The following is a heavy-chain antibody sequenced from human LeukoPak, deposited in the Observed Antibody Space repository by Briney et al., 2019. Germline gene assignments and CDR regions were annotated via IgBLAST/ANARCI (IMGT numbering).Heavy chain of an antibody. Sequence: GASVKVSCKASGYTFTSYGISWVRQAPGQGLEWMGWISAYNGNTNYAQKLQGRVTMTTDTSTSTAYMELRSLRSDDTAVYYCARSLQYYSSLGGGRWFDPWGQGTLVTVSS. CDR1: GYTFTSYG. D-gene: IGHD6-6*01. J-gene: IGHJ5*02. CDR2: ISAYNGNT. V-gene: IGHV1-18*01. CDR3: ARSLQYYSSLGGGRWFDP.